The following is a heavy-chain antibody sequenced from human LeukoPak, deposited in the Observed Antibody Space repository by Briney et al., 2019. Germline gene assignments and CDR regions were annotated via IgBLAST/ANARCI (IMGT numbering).Heavy chain of an antibody. D-gene: IGHD2-15*01. J-gene: IGHJ5*02. Sequence: GGSLRLSCAASGFTFSSYAMSWARQAPGKGLEWVSATSGSGGSTYYADSVKGRFTISRDNSKNTLYLQMNSLRAEDTAVYYCAKLPLDVVVVAATTSWFDPWGQGTLVTVSS. V-gene: IGHV3-23*01. CDR1: GFTFSSYA. CDR2: TSGSGGST. CDR3: AKLPLDVVVVAATTSWFDP.